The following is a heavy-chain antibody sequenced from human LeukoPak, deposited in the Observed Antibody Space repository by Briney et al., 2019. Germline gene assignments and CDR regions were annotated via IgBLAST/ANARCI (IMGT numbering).Heavy chain of an antibody. Sequence: GGSLRLSCAASGFTLSSYWMHWVRQAPGKGLVWVSRINSVGSSTTYADSVKGRFTISRDNAKNTLYLQMNSLRAEDTAVYYCANSFQLTTVNYWGQGTLVTVSS. CDR2: INSVGSST. V-gene: IGHV3-74*01. CDR3: ANSFQLTTVNY. CDR1: GFTLSSYW. J-gene: IGHJ4*02. D-gene: IGHD4-17*01.